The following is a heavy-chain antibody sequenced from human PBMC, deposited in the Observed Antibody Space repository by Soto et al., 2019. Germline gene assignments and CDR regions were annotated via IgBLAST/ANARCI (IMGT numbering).Heavy chain of an antibody. CDR3: AKTAKVKYCSGGSCYWFDP. D-gene: IGHD2-15*01. Sequence: GGSLRLSCAASGFTFSSYAMSWVRQAPGKGLEWVSAISGSGGSTYYADSVKGRFTISRDNSKNTLYLQMNSLRAEDTAVYYCAKTAKVKYCSGGSCYWFDPWGQGTLVTVSS. J-gene: IGHJ5*02. CDR2: ISGSGGST. V-gene: IGHV3-23*01. CDR1: GFTFSSYA.